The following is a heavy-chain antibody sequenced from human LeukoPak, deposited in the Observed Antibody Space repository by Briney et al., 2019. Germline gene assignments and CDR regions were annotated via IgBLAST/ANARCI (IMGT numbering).Heavy chain of an antibody. CDR1: GGSISSSNW. CDR2: IYHSGST. D-gene: IGHD6-13*01. Sequence: SGTLSLTCAVSGGSISSSNWWSWVRQPPGKGLEWIGEIYHSGSTNYNPSLKSRVTISVDTSKNQFSLKLSSVSAADTAVYYCARHAQAAAGTFDYWGQGTLVTVSS. V-gene: IGHV4-4*02. CDR3: ARHAQAAAGTFDY. J-gene: IGHJ4*02.